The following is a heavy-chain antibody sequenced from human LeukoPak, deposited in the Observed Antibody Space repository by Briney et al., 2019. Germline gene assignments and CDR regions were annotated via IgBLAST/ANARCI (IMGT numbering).Heavy chain of an antibody. J-gene: IGHJ5*02. Sequence: GRSLRLSCAASGFTFDDYAMHWVRQAPGKGLEWVSGISWNSGSIGYADSVKGRFTISRDNAKNSLYLQMNRLRAEDTALYYCAKDGDSSGWFWFDPWGQGTLVTVSS. CDR1: GFTFDDYA. CDR3: AKDGDSSGWFWFDP. D-gene: IGHD6-19*01. V-gene: IGHV3-9*01. CDR2: ISWNSGSI.